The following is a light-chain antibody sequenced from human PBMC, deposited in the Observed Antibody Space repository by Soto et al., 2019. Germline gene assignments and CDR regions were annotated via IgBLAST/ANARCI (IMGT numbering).Light chain of an antibody. CDR1: QSVSSK. CDR3: QQYNNWPLT. J-gene: IGKJ4*01. V-gene: IGKV3-15*01. CDR2: DAS. Sequence: EIVMTQSPGTLSVSPGERVTLSCRASQSVSSKLVWYQQKPGQAPRLLIHDASARATGIPGRFSGSGSGTEFTLTISSLQSEDFAVYYCQQYNNWPLTFGGGTKVAIK.